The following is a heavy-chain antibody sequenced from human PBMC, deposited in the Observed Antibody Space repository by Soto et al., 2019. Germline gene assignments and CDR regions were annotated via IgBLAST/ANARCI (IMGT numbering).Heavy chain of an antibody. J-gene: IGHJ4*02. D-gene: IGHD6-13*01. CDR2: IWYDGDNK. CDR3: ARGGGGSSAHGVDY. V-gene: IGHV3-33*01. CDR1: GFSFSSYG. Sequence: QVQLVESGGGVVQPGRSLRLSCAASGFSFSSYGMHWARQAPGKGLEWVAVIWYDGDNKYYADSVRGRFTISRDNSKNTLYLQMSSLRADDTAVYYCARGGGGSSAHGVDYWGQGTLVTVSS.